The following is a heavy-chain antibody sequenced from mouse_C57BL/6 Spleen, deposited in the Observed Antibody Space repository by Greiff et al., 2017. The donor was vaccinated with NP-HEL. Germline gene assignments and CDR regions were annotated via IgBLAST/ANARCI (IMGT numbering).Heavy chain of an antibody. Sequence: QVQLQQPGAELVKPGASVKMSCKASGYTFTSYWITWVKQRPGQGLEWIGDIYPGSGSTNSNEKFKSKATLTVDTSSNTAYMPLSSLTAEDSAVYDCARRVHYFDDWGKGTTLTVSS. CDR2: IYPGSGST. D-gene: IGHD2-14*01. CDR1: GYTFTSYW. CDR3: ARRVHYFDD. V-gene: IGHV1-55*01. J-gene: IGHJ2*01.